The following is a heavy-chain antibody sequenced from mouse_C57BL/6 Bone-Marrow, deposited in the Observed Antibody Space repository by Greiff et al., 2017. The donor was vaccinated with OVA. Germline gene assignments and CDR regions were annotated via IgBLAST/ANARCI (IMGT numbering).Heavy chain of an antibody. D-gene: IGHD2-14*01. CDR2: IDPSDSYT. V-gene: IGHV1-50*01. Sequence: QVQLQQPGAELVKPGASVKLSCKASGYTFTSYWMQWVKQRPGQGLEWIGEIDPSDSYTNYNQKFKGKATLTVDKSSSPAYMQLSSLTSEDSAVYYCARQRYFAYWGQGTLVTVSA. J-gene: IGHJ3*01. CDR3: ARQRYFAY. CDR1: GYTFTSYW.